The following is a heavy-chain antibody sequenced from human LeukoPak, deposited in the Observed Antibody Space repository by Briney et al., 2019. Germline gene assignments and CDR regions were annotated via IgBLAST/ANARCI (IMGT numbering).Heavy chain of an antibody. V-gene: IGHV4-39*01. Sequence: SETLSLTCAVSGGSISSDLYSWGWIRQTPGKGLEWIGSVHYSGSTYSKSRVTISIDTYKNQISLALSSVTAADTAVYYCARHVRVVTAQLYWYFDLWGRGSLVTVSS. J-gene: IGHJ2*01. D-gene: IGHD2-21*02. CDR2: VHYSGST. CDR3: ARHVRVVTAQLYWYFDL. CDR1: GGSISSDLYS.